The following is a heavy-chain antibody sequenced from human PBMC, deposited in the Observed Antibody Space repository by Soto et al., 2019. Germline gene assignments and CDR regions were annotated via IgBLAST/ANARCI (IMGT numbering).Heavy chain of an antibody. D-gene: IGHD3-10*01. J-gene: IGHJ4*02. Sequence: QVQLVQSGAEVKRPGSSVKVSCKASGDTFAFYSINWVRQAPGLGLEWMGRINPILSMSNYAQRFQGRVTITADKSTSTAYMVLNSLRSEDTAMYYCATSYGSGSRAFDYWGQGALVTVSS. CDR2: INPILSMS. V-gene: IGHV1-69*02. CDR3: ATSYGSGSRAFDY. CDR1: GDTFAFYS.